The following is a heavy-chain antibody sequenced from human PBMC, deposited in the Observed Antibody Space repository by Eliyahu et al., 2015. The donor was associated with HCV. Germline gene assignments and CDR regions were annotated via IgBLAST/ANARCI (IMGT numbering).Heavy chain of an antibody. V-gene: IGHV3-23*01. CDR1: GFTFSSYV. Sequence: EEQLLESGGGLVQPGGSLRLSCAASGFTFSSYVMSWVRQAPGKGLEWVSALTGSGGDTYYADSVKGRFTISRDNSKNTLYLQMNSLRAEDTAVYYCAKDQEGGSYYRGQGTLVTVSS. D-gene: IGHD1-26*01. CDR3: AKDQEGGSYY. CDR2: LTGSGGDT. J-gene: IGHJ4*02.